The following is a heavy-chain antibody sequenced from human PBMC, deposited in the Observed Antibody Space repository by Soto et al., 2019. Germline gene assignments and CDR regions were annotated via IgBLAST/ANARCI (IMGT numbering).Heavy chain of an antibody. J-gene: IGHJ5*02. CDR1: GGSFSGYY. Sequence: QVQLQQWGAGLLKPSETLSLTCAVYGGSFSGYYWSWIRQPPGKGLEWIGEINHSGSTNYNPSLKSRVTISVDTSKSQVSLKLSSVTAAETAVYYCARPPNRTLSRIWFDTWGKGTLVTVSS. V-gene: IGHV4-34*01. D-gene: IGHD3-16*01. CDR2: INHSGST. CDR3: ARPPNRTLSRIWFDT.